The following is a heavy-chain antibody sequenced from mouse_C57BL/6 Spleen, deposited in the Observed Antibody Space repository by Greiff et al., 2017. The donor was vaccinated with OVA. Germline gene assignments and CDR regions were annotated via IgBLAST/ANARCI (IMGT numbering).Heavy chain of an antibody. CDR3: NEAWLAY. CDR2: IRLKSDNYAT. V-gene: IGHV6-3*01. J-gene: IGHJ3*01. Sequence: EVQGVESGGGLVQPGGSMKLSCVASGFTFSNYWMNWVRQSPEKGLEWVAQIRLKSDNYATHYAESVKGRFTIEKDESKSSVYLQMNNLRAEDTGIYYCNEAWLAYWGQGTLVTVSA. CDR1: GFTFSNYW.